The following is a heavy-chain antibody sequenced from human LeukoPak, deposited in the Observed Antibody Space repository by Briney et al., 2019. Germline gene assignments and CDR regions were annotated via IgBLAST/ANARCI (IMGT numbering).Heavy chain of an antibody. V-gene: IGHV3-48*03. CDR2: ISSSGTTI. Sequence: GGSLRLSCAASGFTFSSYEMNWVRQAPGKGLEWISYISSSGTTIYYADSVKGRFTISRDNAKNSLYLQMNSLRAEDTAVYYCARGAYGSGSYGDNWFDPWGQGTLVTVSS. CDR3: ARGAYGSGSYGDNWFDP. D-gene: IGHD3-10*01. CDR1: GFTFSSYE. J-gene: IGHJ5*02.